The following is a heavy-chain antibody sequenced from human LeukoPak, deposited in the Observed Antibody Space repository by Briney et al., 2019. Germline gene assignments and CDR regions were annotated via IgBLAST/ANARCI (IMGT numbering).Heavy chain of an antibody. CDR3: ARDPTVYEGGAFDI. J-gene: IGHJ3*02. Sequence: ASVKVSFKASVYTFTGYYMHWVRQAPGQGLEWMGWINPNSGGTNYAQKFQGRVTMTRDTSISTAYMELSSLRSDDTAVYYCARDPTVYEGGAFDIWGQGTMVTVSS. D-gene: IGHD1-14*01. CDR2: INPNSGGT. V-gene: IGHV1-2*02. CDR1: VYTFTGYY.